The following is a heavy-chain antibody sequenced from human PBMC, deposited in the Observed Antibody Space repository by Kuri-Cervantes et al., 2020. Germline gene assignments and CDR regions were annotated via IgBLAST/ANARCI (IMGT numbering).Heavy chain of an antibody. CDR1: GFTFSSYW. CDR2: IKSKTDGGTT. D-gene: IGHD5-24*01. CDR3: TTDSEDVAFDI. V-gene: IGHV3-15*01. J-gene: IGHJ3*02. Sequence: GESLKISCAASGFTFSSYWMHWVRQAPGKGLEWVGRIKSKTDGGTTDYAAPVKGRFTISRDDSKNTLYQQMNSLQTEDTAVYYCTTDSEDVAFDIWGQGTMVTVSS.